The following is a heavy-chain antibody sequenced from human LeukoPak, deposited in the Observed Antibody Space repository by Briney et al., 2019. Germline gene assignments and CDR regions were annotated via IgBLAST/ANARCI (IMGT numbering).Heavy chain of an antibody. CDR3: AKGTGHYYYYMDV. CDR1: AFTFSSYG. D-gene: IGHD1-14*01. V-gene: IGHV3-33*06. Sequence: GGSLRLSCAASAFTFSSYGMHWVRQAPGKGLEWVALIWYDGSNKYYADSVKGRFTISRDNSKNTLYLQMNSLRAEDTAVYYCAKGTGHYYYYMDVWGKGTTVTVSS. CDR2: IWYDGSNK. J-gene: IGHJ6*03.